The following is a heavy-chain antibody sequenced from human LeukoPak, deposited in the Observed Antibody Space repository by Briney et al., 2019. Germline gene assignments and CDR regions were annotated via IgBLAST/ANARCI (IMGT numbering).Heavy chain of an antibody. CDR2: IYPKSGDT. CDR1: GYTFTDYY. D-gene: IGHD3-22*01. V-gene: IGHV1-2*02. CDR3: ARQAYGSHFDAFDI. J-gene: IGHJ3*02. Sequence: ASVKVSCKASGYTFTDYYIHWVRQAPGQGLEWMGYIYPKSGDTKYAQKFQGRVTMTRDTSITTAYLQWSSLKASDTAIYYCARQAYGSHFDAFDIWGQGTMVTVSS.